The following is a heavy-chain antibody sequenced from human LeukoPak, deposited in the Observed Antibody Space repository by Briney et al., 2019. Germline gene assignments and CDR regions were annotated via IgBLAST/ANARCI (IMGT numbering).Heavy chain of an antibody. Sequence: QPGGSLRLSCAASGFSYSFYWKTWVRQAPGKGLEWVANIKPDGSEKYYVDSVRGRCTISRDNTRNTLDLQMNSLRPEDTAVYYCARENYFSFDYWGQGALVTVSS. CDR1: GFSYSFYW. D-gene: IGHD3-16*01. CDR3: ARENYFSFDY. CDR2: IKPDGSEK. J-gene: IGHJ4*02. V-gene: IGHV3-7*03.